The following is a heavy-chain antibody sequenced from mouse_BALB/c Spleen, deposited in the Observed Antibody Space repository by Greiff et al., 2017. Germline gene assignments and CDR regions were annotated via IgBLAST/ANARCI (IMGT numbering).Heavy chain of an antibody. CDR1: GYSITSGYY. CDR3: ARAKGYDGYLFDY. V-gene: IGHV3-6*02. J-gene: IGHJ2*01. CDR2: ISYDGSN. D-gene: IGHD2-3*01. Sequence: DVKLVESGPGLVKPSQSLSLTCSVTGYSITSGYYWNWIRQFPGNKLEWMGYISYDGSNNYNPSLKNRISITRDTSKNQFFLKLNSVTTEDTATYYCARAKGYDGYLFDYWGQGTTLTVSS.